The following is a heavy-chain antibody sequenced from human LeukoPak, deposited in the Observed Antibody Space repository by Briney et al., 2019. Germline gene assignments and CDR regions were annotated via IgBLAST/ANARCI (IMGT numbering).Heavy chain of an antibody. CDR2: ISSSSSYT. CDR3: ARGGAVAGRGYPFDY. D-gene: IGHD6-19*01. CDR1: GFTFSDYY. Sequence: GGSLRLSCAASGFTFSDYYMSWIRQAPGKGLEWVSYISSSSSYTNYADSVKGRFTISRDNAKNSLYLQMYSLRAEDTAVYYCARGGAVAGRGYPFDYWGQGTLVTVSS. V-gene: IGHV3-11*06. J-gene: IGHJ4*02.